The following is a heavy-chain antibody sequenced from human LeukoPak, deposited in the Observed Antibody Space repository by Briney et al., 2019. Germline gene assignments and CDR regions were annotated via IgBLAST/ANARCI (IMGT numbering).Heavy chain of an antibody. Sequence: SETLSLTCTVSGGSISSYYWSWIRQPPGKGLEWIGHIYYSGSTNYNPSLKSRVSISVDTSKNQFSLKLSSVTAADTAVYYCASSAGVDYWGQGTLVTVSS. CDR3: ASSAGVDY. D-gene: IGHD7-27*01. J-gene: IGHJ4*02. CDR2: IYYSGST. CDR1: GGSISSYY. V-gene: IGHV4-59*12.